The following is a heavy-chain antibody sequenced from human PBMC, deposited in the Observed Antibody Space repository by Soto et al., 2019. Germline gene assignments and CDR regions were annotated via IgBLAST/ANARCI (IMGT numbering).Heavy chain of an antibody. Sequence: VELLESGGGLVQPGGSLTLSCTASGFSFSNYAMHWVRQAPGKGLEWVSTIKDSGDDTYYLASVRGRFIISRDYSSNTLYHQMTSLRAEDTALYHCVKGGASYTSCWYANWGQGILVTVSS. CDR2: IKDSGDDT. D-gene: IGHD6-13*01. CDR3: VKGGASYTSCWYAN. V-gene: IGHV3-23*01. CDR1: GFSFSNYA. J-gene: IGHJ4*02.